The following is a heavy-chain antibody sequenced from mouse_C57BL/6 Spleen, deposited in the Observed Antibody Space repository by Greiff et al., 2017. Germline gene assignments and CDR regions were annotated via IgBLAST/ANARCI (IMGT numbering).Heavy chain of an antibody. CDR1: GYAFSSYW. D-gene: IGHD2-1*01. CDR3: ARIYYGNPGY. Sequence: QVQLQQSGAELVKPGASVKISCKASGYAFSSYWMNWVKQRPGKGLEWIGQIYPGDGDTNYNGKFKGKATLTVDQSSSTAYMQLNSLTSEDSAVYYCARIYYGNPGYWGQGTTLTVSS. J-gene: IGHJ2*01. V-gene: IGHV1-80*01. CDR2: IYPGDGDT.